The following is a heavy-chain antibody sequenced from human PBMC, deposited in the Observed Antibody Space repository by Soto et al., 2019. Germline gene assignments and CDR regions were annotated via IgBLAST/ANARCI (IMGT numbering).Heavy chain of an antibody. CDR2: INDGNGNT. J-gene: IGHJ6*02. Sequence: QVQLVQSGAEEKKPGASVKVSCKASGYTFTSYAMHWVRQAPGQRLEWMGWINDGNGNTKYSQKFQGRDTITWDTSARTAYMELSSLRSEDTAVYYCARGTGSGMDVWGQGTTVTVSS. CDR3: ARGTGSGMDV. D-gene: IGHD3-10*01. V-gene: IGHV1-3*05. CDR1: GYTFTSYA.